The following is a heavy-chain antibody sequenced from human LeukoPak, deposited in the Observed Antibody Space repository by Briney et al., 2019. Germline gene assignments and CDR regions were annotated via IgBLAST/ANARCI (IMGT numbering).Heavy chain of an antibody. J-gene: IGHJ4*02. D-gene: IGHD3-22*01. CDR2: IRSTANGYAT. V-gene: IGHV3-73*01. Sequence: GGSLRLSCAASGFTFSGSALHWVRQASGKGLEWVGRIRSTANGYATAYAASVKGRFTISRDDSKNTAYLQMDSLKTEDTAVYYCVADSLVMNYWGQGTLVIVSS. CDR1: GFTFSGSA. CDR3: VADSLVMNY.